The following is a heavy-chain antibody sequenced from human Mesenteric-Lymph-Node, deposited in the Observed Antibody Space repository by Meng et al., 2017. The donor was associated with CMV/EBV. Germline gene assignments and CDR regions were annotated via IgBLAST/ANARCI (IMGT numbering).Heavy chain of an antibody. CDR2: VSFDGSNK. CDR1: GFTFSSSG. D-gene: IGHD5-12*01. Sequence: GGSLRLSCEASGFTFSSSGMHWVRQAPGKGLEWVAVVSFDGSNKYYADSVKGRFTISRDNSKNTMYLQMNSLRGEDTALYYCAKIVATSDHWGQGTLVTVSS. V-gene: IGHV3-30*18. J-gene: IGHJ4*02. CDR3: AKIVATSDH.